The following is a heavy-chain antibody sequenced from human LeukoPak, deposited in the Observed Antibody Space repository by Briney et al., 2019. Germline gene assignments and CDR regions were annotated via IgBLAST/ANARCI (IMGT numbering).Heavy chain of an antibody. D-gene: IGHD2-2*01. CDR3: ARDRYCSSTSCYLNYMDV. Sequence: GASVKVSCKASGYTFTSYGISWVRQAPGQGLEWMGWISAYNGNTNYAQKLQGRVTMTTDTSTSTAYMEPRSLRSDDTAVYYCARDRYCSSTSCYLNYMDVWGKGTTVTVSS. J-gene: IGHJ6*03. CDR1: GYTFTSYG. CDR2: ISAYNGNT. V-gene: IGHV1-18*01.